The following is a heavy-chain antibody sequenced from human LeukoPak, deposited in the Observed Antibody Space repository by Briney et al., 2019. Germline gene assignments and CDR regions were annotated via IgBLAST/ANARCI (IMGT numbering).Heavy chain of an antibody. J-gene: IGHJ4*02. CDR1: GFIFSNYG. CDR2: IRYDGTKT. Sequence: GGSLRLSCAASGFIFSNYGMHRVRQAPGKGLEWVTFIRYDGTKTFYADSVKGRFTISRDNSKNTLYLQMNSLRSEDTAIYYCAKGLSYSTDYWGQGILVTVSS. V-gene: IGHV3-30*02. CDR3: AKGLSYSTDY. D-gene: IGHD2/OR15-2a*01.